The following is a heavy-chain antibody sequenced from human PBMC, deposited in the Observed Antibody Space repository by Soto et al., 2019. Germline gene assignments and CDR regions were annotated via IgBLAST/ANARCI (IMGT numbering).Heavy chain of an antibody. CDR2: IYYSGST. V-gene: IGHV4-61*01. CDR3: ARGDYGDHFDY. Sequence: SETLSLTCTVSGGSVSSGTYYWSWIRQPPGKGLEWIGFIYYSGSTSYNPSLKSRVTISIDTSKNQFSLRLSSVTAADTAVYYCARGDYGDHFDYWGQGTLVTVSS. D-gene: IGHD4-17*01. CDR1: GGSVSSGTYY. J-gene: IGHJ4*02.